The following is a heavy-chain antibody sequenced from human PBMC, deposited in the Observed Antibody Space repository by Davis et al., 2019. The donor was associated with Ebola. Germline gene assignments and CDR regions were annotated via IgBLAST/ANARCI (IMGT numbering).Heavy chain of an antibody. CDR2: IWYDGSNK. D-gene: IGHD3-10*01. Sequence: GESLKISCAASGFTFSSYGMHWVRQAPGKGLEWVAVIWYDGSNKYYADSVKGRFTISRDNSKNTLYLQMNSLRAEDTAVYYCARGLLWFRELKVDYYYGMDVWGQGTTVTVSS. V-gene: IGHV3-33*01. J-gene: IGHJ6*02. CDR1: GFTFSSYG. CDR3: ARGLLWFRELKVDYYYGMDV.